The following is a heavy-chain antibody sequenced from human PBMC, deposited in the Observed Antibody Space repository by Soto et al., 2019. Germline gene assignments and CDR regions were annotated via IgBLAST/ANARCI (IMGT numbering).Heavy chain of an antibody. CDR2: LYHVGST. V-gene: IGHV4-59*05. D-gene: IGHD2-2*01. J-gene: IGHJ6*02. CDR1: GGSIISSY. CDR3: RSSSSCYDHSCVDV. Sequence: PSQTLSLTCTVSGGSIISSYWSWMRQPPGRALEWVGSLYHVGSTHYNTSLKSRVTISVDTSKNHFSLELASVTAADTAVYYCRSSSSCYDHSCVDVWGPGPWSPSP.